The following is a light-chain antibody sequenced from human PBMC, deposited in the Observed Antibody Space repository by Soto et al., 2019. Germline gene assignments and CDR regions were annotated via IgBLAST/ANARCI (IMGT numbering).Light chain of an antibody. Sequence: NVLTQSLGTLSLSPGERATLSCRASQRIRTTYLAWYQQKPGQAPRLLLYGASSRATGIPDRFSGSGSGTDFTLTTSRLEPEDFAVYYCQQFDGSPRTFGQGTKVDSK. CDR3: QQFDGSPRT. CDR1: QRIRTTY. V-gene: IGKV3-20*01. CDR2: GAS. J-gene: IGKJ1*01.